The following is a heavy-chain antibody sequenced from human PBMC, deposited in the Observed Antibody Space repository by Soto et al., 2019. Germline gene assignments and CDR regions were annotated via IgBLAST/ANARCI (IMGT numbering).Heavy chain of an antibody. CDR2: IKSKTDGGTT. CDR3: TTAHVLLWFGELPYFDY. D-gene: IGHD3-10*01. CDR1: GFTFSNAW. V-gene: IGHV3-15*01. J-gene: IGHJ4*02. Sequence: GGSLRLSCAASGFTFSNAWMSWVRQAPGKGLEWVGRIKSKTDGGTTDYAAPVKGRFTISRDDSKNTLYLQMNSLKTEDTAVYYCTTAHVLLWFGELPYFDYWGQGTLVTVSS.